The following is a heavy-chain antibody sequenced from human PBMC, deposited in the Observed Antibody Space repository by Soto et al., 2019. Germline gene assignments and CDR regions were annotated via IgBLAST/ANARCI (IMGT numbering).Heavy chain of an antibody. CDR3: ARVAAAARVQDAFDI. V-gene: IGHV5-51*01. CDR2: IYPGDSDT. CDR1: GYSFTSYW. Sequence: GESLKISCKGSGYSFTSYWIGWVRQMPGKGLEWMGIIYPGDSDTRYSPSFQGQVTISADKSISTAYLQWSSLKASDTAMYYCARVAAAARVQDAFDIWGQGTMVTVSS. J-gene: IGHJ3*02. D-gene: IGHD6-6*01.